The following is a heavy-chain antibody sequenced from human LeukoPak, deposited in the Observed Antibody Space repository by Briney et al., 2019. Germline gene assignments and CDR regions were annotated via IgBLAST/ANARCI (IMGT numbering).Heavy chain of an antibody. CDR3: ARIYDSSGYYYLTNYYGMDV. CDR2: ISSSSSSYI. V-gene: IGHV3-21*01. D-gene: IGHD3-22*01. CDR1: GFTFSSYS. J-gene: IGHJ6*02. Sequence: GGSLRLSCAASGFTFSSYSMNWVRQAPGKGLEWVSSISSSSSSYIYYADSVKGRFTISRDNAKNSLYLQMNSLRAEDTAVYYCARIYDSSGYYYLTNYYGMDVWGQGTTVTVSS.